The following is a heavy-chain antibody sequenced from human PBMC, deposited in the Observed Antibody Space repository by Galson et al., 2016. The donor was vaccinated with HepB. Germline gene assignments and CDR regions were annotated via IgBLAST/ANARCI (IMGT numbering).Heavy chain of an antibody. J-gene: IGHJ6*02. V-gene: IGHV3-11*04. CDR2: ITHSGHNI. CDR1: GFTFSDYY. D-gene: IGHD3-10*01. CDR3: ARVLFGSGSYWCLDV. Sequence: SLRLSCAASGFTFSDYYMTWIRQAPGKGLEWVSYITHSGHNIYSADSVKGRFTVSRDNAKNSLYLQMNSLRDEDTAVYFCARVLFGSGSYWCLDVWGQGTTVTVSS.